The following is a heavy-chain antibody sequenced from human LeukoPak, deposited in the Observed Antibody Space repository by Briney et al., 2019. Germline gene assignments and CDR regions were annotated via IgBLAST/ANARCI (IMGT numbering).Heavy chain of an antibody. V-gene: IGHV4-34*01. D-gene: IGHD3-10*01. CDR3: ARGLWFGELNY. CDR2: INHSGST. J-gene: IGHJ4*02. CDR1: GGSFSGYH. Sequence: PSETLSLTCAVYGGSFSGYHWSWIRQPPGKGLEWIGEINHSGSTNYNPSLKSRVTISVDTSKNQFSLKLSSVTAADTAVYYCARGLWFGELNYWGQGTLVTVSS.